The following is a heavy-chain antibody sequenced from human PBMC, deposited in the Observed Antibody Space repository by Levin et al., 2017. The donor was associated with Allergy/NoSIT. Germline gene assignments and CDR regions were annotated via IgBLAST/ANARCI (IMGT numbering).Heavy chain of an antibody. D-gene: IGHD3-22*01. CDR1: GGSISSGGYS. J-gene: IGHJ4*02. CDR3: ARGGYYDSSGYYPHYFDY. V-gene: IGHV4-30-2*01. CDR2: IYHSGST. Sequence: SETLSLTCAVSGGSISSGGYSWSWIRQPPGKGLEWIGYIYHSGSTYYNPSLKSRVTISVDRSKNQFSLKLSSVTAADTAVYYCARGGYYDSSGYYPHYFDYWGQGTLVTVSS.